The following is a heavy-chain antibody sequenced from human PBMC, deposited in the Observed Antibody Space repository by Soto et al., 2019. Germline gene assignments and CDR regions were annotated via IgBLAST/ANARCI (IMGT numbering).Heavy chain of an antibody. D-gene: IGHD3-3*01. J-gene: IGHJ4*02. Sequence: GGSLRLSCAASGFTFSSYAMSWVRQAPGKGLEWVSAISGSGGSTYYADSVKGRFTISRDNSKNTLYLQMNSLRAEDTAVYYCAKTRHPLRDFWSGYNLFDYWGQGTLVTVSS. CDR2: ISGSGGST. V-gene: IGHV3-23*01. CDR1: GFTFSSYA. CDR3: AKTRHPLRDFWSGYNLFDY.